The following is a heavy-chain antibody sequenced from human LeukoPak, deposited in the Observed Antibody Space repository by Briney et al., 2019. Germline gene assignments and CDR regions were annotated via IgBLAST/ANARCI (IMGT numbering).Heavy chain of an antibody. V-gene: IGHV1-18*01. J-gene: IGHJ4*02. CDR2: ISPYNGNT. CDR1: GYTFSSYG. Sequence: ASVKVSCKASGYTFSSYGISWVRQAPGQGLEWMGWISPYNGNTNYEQKFQGRVTMTTDTSTSTAYMELRSLRSDDTAVYYCVRGLLPYYDTSGYYELDYWGQGTLVTVSS. CDR3: VRGLLPYYDTSGYYELDY. D-gene: IGHD3-22*01.